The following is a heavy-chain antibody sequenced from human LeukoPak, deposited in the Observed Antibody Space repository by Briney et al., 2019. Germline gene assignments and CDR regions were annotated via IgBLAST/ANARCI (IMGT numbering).Heavy chain of an antibody. Sequence: GGSLRLSCAASGFTFSDYYMSWIRQAPGKGLEWVSYISSSGSTIYYADSVKGRFTISRDNAKNSLYLQMDSLRAEDTAVYYCARVPYSNYVGFVDYWGQGTLVTVSS. D-gene: IGHD4-11*01. V-gene: IGHV3-11*01. CDR1: GFTFSDYY. CDR3: ARVPYSNYVGFVDY. CDR2: ISSSGSTI. J-gene: IGHJ4*02.